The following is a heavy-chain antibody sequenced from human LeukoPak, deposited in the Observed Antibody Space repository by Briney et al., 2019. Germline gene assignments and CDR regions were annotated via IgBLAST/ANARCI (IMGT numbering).Heavy chain of an antibody. V-gene: IGHV1-24*01. CDR1: GYTLTELS. J-gene: IGHJ4*02. D-gene: IGHD6-13*01. Sequence: ASVKVSCKVSGYTLTELSMHWARQAPGKGLEWMGGFDPEDGETIYAQKFQGRVTMTEDTSTDTAYMELSSLRSEDTAVYYCATDPSIAAAGLTQLWGQGTLVTVSS. CDR3: ATDPSIAAAGLTQL. CDR2: FDPEDGET.